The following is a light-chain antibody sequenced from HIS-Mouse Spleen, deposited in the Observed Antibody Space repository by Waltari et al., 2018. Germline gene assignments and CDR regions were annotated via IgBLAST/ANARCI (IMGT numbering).Light chain of an antibody. CDR2: EDS. Sequence: SYELTQPPSVSVSPGQTARITCSVDPLPKKYAYGYPQKSGQAPVLVIYEDSKRPSGIPERFSGSSSGTMATLTISGAQVEDEADYYCYSTDSSGNHRVFGGGTKLTVL. V-gene: IGLV3-10*01. CDR1: PLPKKY. CDR3: YSTDSSGNHRV. J-gene: IGLJ2*01.